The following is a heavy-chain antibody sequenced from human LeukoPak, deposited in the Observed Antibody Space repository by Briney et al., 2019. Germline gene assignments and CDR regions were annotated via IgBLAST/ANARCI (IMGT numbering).Heavy chain of an antibody. V-gene: IGHV3-72*01. CDR2: SRNKARSFTT. Sequence: PGGSLRLSCVVSGFTFSDHFMDWVRQAPGKGLEWVGRSRNKARSFTTEYAASVKGRFTISRDDSKNSLYLQMNSLKTEDTAVYYCARERTAEFDFWGQGTLVTVSS. J-gene: IGHJ4*02. CDR1: GFTFSDHF. D-gene: IGHD1-1*01. CDR3: ARERTAEFDF.